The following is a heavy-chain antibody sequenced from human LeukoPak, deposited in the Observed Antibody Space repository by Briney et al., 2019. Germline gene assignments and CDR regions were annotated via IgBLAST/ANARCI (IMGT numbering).Heavy chain of an antibody. D-gene: IGHD2-15*01. Sequence: PSETLSLTCTVSGGSISSGSYYWRWIWQPAGTGLEWIGRIYTSGSTNYNPSLKSRVTISVDTSKNQFSLKLSSVTAADTAVYYCARARRIIDYWGQGTLVTVSS. V-gene: IGHV4-61*02. CDR1: GGSISSGSYY. J-gene: IGHJ4*02. CDR3: ARARRIIDY. CDR2: IYTSGST.